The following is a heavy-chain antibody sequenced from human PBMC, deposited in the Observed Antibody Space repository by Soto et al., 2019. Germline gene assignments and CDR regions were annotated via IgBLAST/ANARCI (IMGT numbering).Heavy chain of an antibody. CDR1: GDSVSSNSAA. J-gene: IGHJ5*02. D-gene: IGHD6-6*01. CDR3: AREGISYSSSSSPIGWFAP. CDR2: TYYRSKWYN. Sequence: SQTLSLTCAVSGDSVSSNSAAWNWIRQSPSRGLEWLGRTYYRSKWYNDYAVSVKSRIAINPDTSKNQFSLQLNSVTPEDTAVYYCAREGISYSSSSSPIGWFAPWGQGTRVTVSS. V-gene: IGHV6-1*01.